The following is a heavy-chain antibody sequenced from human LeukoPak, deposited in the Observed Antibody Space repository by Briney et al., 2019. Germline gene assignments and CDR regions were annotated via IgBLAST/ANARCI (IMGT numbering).Heavy chain of an antibody. J-gene: IGHJ4*02. V-gene: IGHV4-30-4*01. CDR3: ARDLLNAGTHLDY. Sequence: PSETLSLTCTVSGGSISSGDYYWGWIRQPPGKGLEWIGYIYYSGSTYYNPSLKRRVNISVDTSKKQFSLKLSSVAAADTAVYYCARDLLNAGTHLDYWGQGTLVTVSS. D-gene: IGHD1-1*01. CDR1: GGSISSGDYY. CDR2: IYYSGST.